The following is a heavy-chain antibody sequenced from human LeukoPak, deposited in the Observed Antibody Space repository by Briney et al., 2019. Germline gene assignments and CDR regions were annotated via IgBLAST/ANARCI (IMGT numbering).Heavy chain of an antibody. D-gene: IGHD3-3*01. V-gene: IGHV3-23*01. Sequence: PGGSLRLSCAASGFNFSTYAMAWVRQAPGKGLEWVSSISGSSDNTYYTDSVKGRFTVSRDNFKNTLSLQMTGLRAEDTAVYYCAKGVEWLLGVNFDYWGQGILVTVSS. CDR3: AKGVEWLLGVNFDY. CDR1: GFNFSTYA. J-gene: IGHJ4*02. CDR2: ISGSSDNT.